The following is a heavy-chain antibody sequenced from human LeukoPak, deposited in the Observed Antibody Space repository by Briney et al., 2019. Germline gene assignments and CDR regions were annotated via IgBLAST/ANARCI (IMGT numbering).Heavy chain of an antibody. CDR2: VDHTGST. D-gene: IGHD4-11*01. V-gene: IGHV4-59*12. CDR3: AKTHSHFPPYFDY. J-gene: IGHJ4*02. Sequence: PSETLSLTCTVSDDSITIYYWSWIRQPPGKGLEWIGYVDHTGSTNYNPSLNSRVTISRDTSKNHFSLKLSSVTAADTAMYYCAKTHSHFPPYFDYWGQGTLVIVSS. CDR1: DDSITIYY.